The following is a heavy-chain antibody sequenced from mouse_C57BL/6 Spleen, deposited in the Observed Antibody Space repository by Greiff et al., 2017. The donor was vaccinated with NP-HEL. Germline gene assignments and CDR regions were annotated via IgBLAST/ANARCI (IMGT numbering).Heavy chain of an antibody. Sequence: QVQLQQPGAELVMPGASVKLSCKASGYTFTSYWMHWVKQRPGQGLEWIGEIDPSDSYTNYNQKFKGKSTLTVDKSSSTAYMQLSSLTSEDSAVYYCARGILRRYFDVWGTGTTVTVSS. D-gene: IGHD1-1*01. CDR3: ARGILRRYFDV. V-gene: IGHV1-69*01. CDR2: IDPSDSYT. CDR1: GYTFTSYW. J-gene: IGHJ1*03.